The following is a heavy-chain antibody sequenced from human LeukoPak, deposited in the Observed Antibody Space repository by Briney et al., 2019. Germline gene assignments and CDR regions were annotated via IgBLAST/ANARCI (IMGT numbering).Heavy chain of an antibody. D-gene: IGHD6-19*01. CDR3: AKDSSGWPLFDY. Sequence: GGSLRLSCAASGFTFDDYAMHWVRQAPGKGLEWVSGISWNSYSIGYADSVRGRFTISRDNAKNSLYLQMNSLRAEDMAFYYCAKDSSGWPLFDYWGQGTLVTVSS. V-gene: IGHV3-9*03. CDR1: GFTFDDYA. CDR2: ISWNSYSI. J-gene: IGHJ4*02.